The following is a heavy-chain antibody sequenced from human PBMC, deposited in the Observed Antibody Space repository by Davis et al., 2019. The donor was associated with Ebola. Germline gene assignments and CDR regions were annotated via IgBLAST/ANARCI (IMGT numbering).Heavy chain of an antibody. J-gene: IGHJ5*02. V-gene: IGHV4-34*01. CDR2: INHSGST. Sequence: SETLSLTCAVYGGSFSGYYWSWIRQPPGKGLEWIGEINHSGSTNYNPSLKSRVTISVDTSKNQFSLKLSSVTAADTAIYYCARDLTANDNCFDLWGQGTLVTVSS. D-gene: IGHD3-9*01. CDR3: ARDLTANDNCFDL. CDR1: GGSFSGYY.